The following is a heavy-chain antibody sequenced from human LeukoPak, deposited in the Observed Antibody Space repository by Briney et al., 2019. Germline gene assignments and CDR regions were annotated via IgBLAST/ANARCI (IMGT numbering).Heavy chain of an antibody. D-gene: IGHD6-6*01. V-gene: IGHV4-34*01. CDR3: AREGTGPIAARRLDWFDP. J-gene: IGHJ5*02. CDR2: INHSGST. CDR1: GGSFGGYY. Sequence: SETLSLTCAVYGGSFGGYYWSWIRQPPGKGLEWIGEINHSGSTNYNPSLKSRVTISVDTSKNQFSLKLSSVIAADTAVYYCAREGTGPIAARRLDWFDPWGQGTLVTVSS.